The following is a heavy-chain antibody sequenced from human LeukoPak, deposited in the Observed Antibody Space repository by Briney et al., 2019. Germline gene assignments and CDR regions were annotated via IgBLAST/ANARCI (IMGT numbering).Heavy chain of an antibody. D-gene: IGHD6-6*01. CDR2: IYCDDDK. J-gene: IGHJ3*02. V-gene: IGHV2-5*02. CDR1: GFSLRTTGVG. CDR3: AHRTIWEYSSLFGAFDI. Sequence: SGPTLVKPTQTLTLTCTFCGFSLRTTGVGVGWIRQPPGQALEWLTLIYCDDDKRYSPSLKRRLTITKDTPKNQVVLTMTNMDPVDTATYFCAHRTIWEYSSLFGAFDIWGQGTMVTVSS.